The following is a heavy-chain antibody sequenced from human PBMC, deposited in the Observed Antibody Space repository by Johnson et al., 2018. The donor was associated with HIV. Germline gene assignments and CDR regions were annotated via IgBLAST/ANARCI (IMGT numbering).Heavy chain of an antibody. CDR1: RVKSRNSA. J-gene: IGHJ3*02. V-gene: IGHV3-23*01. Sequence: AAGRVKSRNSAMSWVRQAPGKGLEWVSVISGSGENSYYADSVRGRLTISRDNLKNTVYLQMRSLRTEDTAVYYCARSMMLYWRDAFDIWGQGTMVTVSS. D-gene: IGHD2-8*02. CDR2: ISGSGENS. CDR3: ARSMMLYWRDAFDI.